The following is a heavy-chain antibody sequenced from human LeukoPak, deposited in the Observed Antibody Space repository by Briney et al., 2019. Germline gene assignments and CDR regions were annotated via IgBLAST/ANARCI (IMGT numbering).Heavy chain of an antibody. D-gene: IGHD3-10*01. V-gene: IGHV1-8*01. CDR1: GYTLTELS. Sequence: ASVKVSCKASGYTLTELSVHWVRQATGQGLEWMGWMNPNSGNTGYAQKFQGRVTMTRNTSISTAYMELSSLRSEDTAVYYCARGYHRYYYGSGRWYNWFDPWGQGTLVTVSS. CDR3: ARGYHRYYYGSGRWYNWFDP. J-gene: IGHJ5*02. CDR2: MNPNSGNT.